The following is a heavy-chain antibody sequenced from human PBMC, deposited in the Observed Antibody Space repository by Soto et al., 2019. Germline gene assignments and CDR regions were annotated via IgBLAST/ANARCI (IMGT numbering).Heavy chain of an antibody. CDR3: ARQEAGSYFDF. J-gene: IGHJ4*03. CDR1: GFTFSDYG. D-gene: IGHD6-19*01. V-gene: IGHV3-30*03. CDR2: ISSDGRDE. Sequence: GVSLRLSCSVSGFTFSDYGMHWVRQAPGEGLQWVAVISSDGRDEQYADSVKGRFTVSRDNSKSTFYLQMNSLSPEDTAVYSCARQEAGSYFDFWGNGTLDNVS.